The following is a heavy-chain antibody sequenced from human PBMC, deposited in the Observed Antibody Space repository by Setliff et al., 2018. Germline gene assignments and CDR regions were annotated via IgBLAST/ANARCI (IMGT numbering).Heavy chain of an antibody. J-gene: IGHJ5*02. CDR2: IYTSGST. CDR1: GGSIRSGSYY. D-gene: IGHD3-3*01. CDR3: ARGDFWSGSQSHNWSDP. V-gene: IGHV4-61*09. Sequence: SETLSLTCTVSGGSIRSGSYYWSWIRQSAGKGLEWIGHIYTSGSTKYNPSLKSRVAISLDTSKNQFSLKLSSVTAADTAVYYCARGDFWSGSQSHNWSDPWGQGTLVTVSS.